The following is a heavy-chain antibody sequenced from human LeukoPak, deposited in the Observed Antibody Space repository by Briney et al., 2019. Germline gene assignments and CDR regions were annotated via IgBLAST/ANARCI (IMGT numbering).Heavy chain of an antibody. V-gene: IGHV3-23*01. D-gene: IGHD1-1*01. CDR3: SALPESQAGSMLS. CDR1: GFSFSGHS. J-gene: IGHJ5*02. Sequence: GGSLRLSCAAAGFSFSGHSMTWVRQAPGKGLDWVATISPRGDFTFYADSVKGRFTVSRDNSGNTLYLQMSTLRVEDTAAYYCSALPESQAGSMLSWGQGALVTVSS. CDR2: ISPRGDFT.